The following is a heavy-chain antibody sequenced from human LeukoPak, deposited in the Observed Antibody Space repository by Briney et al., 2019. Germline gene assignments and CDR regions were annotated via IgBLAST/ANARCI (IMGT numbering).Heavy chain of an antibody. CDR2: INPNSGGT. CDR1: GYTFTGYY. D-gene: IGHD1-7*01. Sequence: GASVKVSCKASGYTFTGYYIHWVRQAPGQGLEGMGCINPNSGGTNYAQQFQGRVTMTRDKSISTAYMELSSLRSDDTAVYYCARGGRLDLLLLFYPYLDVWGKGTTVTVSS. V-gene: IGHV1-2*02. J-gene: IGHJ6*03. CDR3: ARGGRLDLLLLFYPYLDV.